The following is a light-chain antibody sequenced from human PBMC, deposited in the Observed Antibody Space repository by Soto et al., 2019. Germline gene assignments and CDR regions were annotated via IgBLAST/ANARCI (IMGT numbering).Light chain of an antibody. Sequence: DIQMTQSPSSLSASVGDRVTITCRASQDIDRWLAWYQQKPGEAPKVLIYAASSLQSGLPSRFSGSGSGTDFSLTISSLQPEDFATYYCKQPKSFPLNLGGGTKVDIK. CDR1: QDIDRW. J-gene: IGKJ4*01. CDR2: AAS. CDR3: KQPKSFPLN. V-gene: IGKV1-12*01.